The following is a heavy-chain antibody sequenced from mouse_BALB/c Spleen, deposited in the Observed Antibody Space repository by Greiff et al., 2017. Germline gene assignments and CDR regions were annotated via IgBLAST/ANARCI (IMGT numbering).Heavy chain of an antibody. CDR1: GFTFSDYY. CDR2: ISDGGSYT. V-gene: IGHV5-4*02. D-gene: IGHD1-1*02. J-gene: IGHJ3*01. CDR3: ARRGSFAY. Sequence: EVQGVESGGGLVKPGGSLKLSCAASGFTFSDYYMYWVRQTPEKRLEWVATISDGGSYTYYPDSVKGRFTISRDNAKNNLYLQMSSLKSEDTAMYYCARRGSFAYWGQGTLVTVSA.